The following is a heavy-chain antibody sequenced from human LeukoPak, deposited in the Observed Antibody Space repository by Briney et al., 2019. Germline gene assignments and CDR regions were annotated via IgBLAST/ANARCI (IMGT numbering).Heavy chain of an antibody. V-gene: IGHV3-23*01. CDR3: ARNLRYFDWLLRTNAFDF. J-gene: IGHJ3*01. Sequence: GGSLRLSCAASGFTFSSYAMSWVRQAPGKGLEWVSAISGSGGSTYYADSVKGRFTISRDNSKNTLYLQMNSLRAEDTAVYSCARNLRYFDWLLRTNAFDFWGQGTMVTVSS. D-gene: IGHD3-9*01. CDR1: GFTFSSYA. CDR2: ISGSGGST.